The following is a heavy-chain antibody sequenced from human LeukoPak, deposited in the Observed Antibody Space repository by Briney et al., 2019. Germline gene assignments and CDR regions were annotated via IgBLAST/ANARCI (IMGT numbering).Heavy chain of an antibody. J-gene: IGHJ3*02. CDR2: INPSGGST. Sequence: EASVKVSCKASGYTFTSYYMHWVRQAPGQGLEWMGIINPSGGSTSYAQKFQGRVTITADESTSTAYMELSSLRSEDTAVYYCARWLSDAFDIWGQGTMVTVSS. CDR3: ARWLSDAFDI. CDR1: GYTFTSYY. D-gene: IGHD5-12*01. V-gene: IGHV1-46*01.